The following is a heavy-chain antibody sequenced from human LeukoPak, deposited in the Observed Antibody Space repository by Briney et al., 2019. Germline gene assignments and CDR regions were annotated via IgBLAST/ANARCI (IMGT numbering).Heavy chain of an antibody. D-gene: IGHD5-12*01. CDR1: GFTFSSYG. J-gene: IGHJ4*02. V-gene: IGHV3-30*02. CDR2: IRYDGSNK. CDR3: ACPDSGYDWAFDY. Sequence: GGSLRLSCAASGFTFSSYGMHWVRQAPGKGLEWVAFIRYDGSNKYYADSVKGRFTISRDNSKNTLYLQMNSLRAEDTAVYYCACPDSGYDWAFDYWGQGTLVTVSS.